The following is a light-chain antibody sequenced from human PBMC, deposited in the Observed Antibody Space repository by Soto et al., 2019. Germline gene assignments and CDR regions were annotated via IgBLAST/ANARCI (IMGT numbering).Light chain of an antibody. V-gene: IGLV2-11*01. CDR2: DVT. Sequence: QSALTQPHSVSGSPGQSVTISCTGTNTYVSWYQQLPGRAPQLLIYDVTKRASGVPDRFSGSNSGGTASLTISGLQAEDEADFYCCSYAGSYTHVVFGGGTKLTVL. CDR1: NTY. CDR3: CSYAGSYTHVV. J-gene: IGLJ2*01.